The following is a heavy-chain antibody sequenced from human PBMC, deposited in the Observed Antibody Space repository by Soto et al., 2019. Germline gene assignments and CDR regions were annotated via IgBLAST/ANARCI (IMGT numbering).Heavy chain of an antibody. Sequence: PGGSLRLSCAASGSTFGGSPVHWVRQASGKGLEWVGRIRSKADSYATGYGASVKGRFTVSRDDSKNTAYLQMNSLKIEDTAVYYCARQRAGTGTLDYWGQGTQVTVSS. V-gene: IGHV3-73*01. D-gene: IGHD1-7*01. CDR3: ARQRAGTGTLDY. CDR1: GSTFGGSP. J-gene: IGHJ4*02. CDR2: IRSKADSYAT.